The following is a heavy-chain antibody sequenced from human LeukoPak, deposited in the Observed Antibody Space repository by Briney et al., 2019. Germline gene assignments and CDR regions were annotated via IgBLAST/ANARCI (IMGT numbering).Heavy chain of an antibody. D-gene: IGHD6-19*01. V-gene: IGHV1-18*01. Sequence: ASVKVSCKTSGYTFTSYGISWVRQAPGQGLEWMGWISAYNGDTNYAQKLQGRVTMTTDTSTSTAYMELRSLRSDDTAVYYCARATGSGWYFDYWGQGTLVTVSS. CDR2: ISAYNGDT. CDR3: ARATGSGWYFDY. CDR1: GYTFTSYG. J-gene: IGHJ4*02.